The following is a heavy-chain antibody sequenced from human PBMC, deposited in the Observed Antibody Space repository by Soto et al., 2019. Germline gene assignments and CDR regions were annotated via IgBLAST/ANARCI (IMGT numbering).Heavy chain of an antibody. D-gene: IGHD6-13*01. Sequence: SETLSLTCAVSGGSISGTTYSWSWIRQPPGKGLEWIGYIYDSGNTYYNPSLKSQFSISVDRSKNQFSLKLSSVTAADTAVYYCARGQGAAAGHSNIDYRGQGALGTVFS. CDR3: ARGQGAAAGHSNIDY. J-gene: IGHJ4*02. CDR2: IYDSGNT. CDR1: GGSISGTTYS. V-gene: IGHV4-30-2*01.